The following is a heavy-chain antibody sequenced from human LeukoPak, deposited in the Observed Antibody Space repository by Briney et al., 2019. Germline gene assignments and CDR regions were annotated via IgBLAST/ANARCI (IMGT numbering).Heavy chain of an antibody. CDR2: FDPEDGET. D-gene: IGHD3-10*01. Sequence: GASVKVSCKVSGYTLTELSMHWVRQAPGKGLEWMGGFDPEDGETIYAQKFQGRVTMTEDTSTDTAYTELSSLRSEDTAVYYCAGTPWFGELTLDYWGQGTLVTVSS. V-gene: IGHV1-24*01. J-gene: IGHJ4*02. CDR3: AGTPWFGELTLDY. CDR1: GYTLTELS.